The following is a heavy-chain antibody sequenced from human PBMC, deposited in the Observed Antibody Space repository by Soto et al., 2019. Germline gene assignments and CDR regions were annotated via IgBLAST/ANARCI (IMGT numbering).Heavy chain of an antibody. J-gene: IGHJ5*02. CDR1: GGTFSSYA. CDR3: ARDRVYSSGWYGGFKFDP. Sequence: QVQLVQSGAEVKKPGSSVKVSCKASGGTFSSYAISWVRQAPGQGLEWMGGIIPIFGTANYAQKFQGRVTITADKSTSTAYMELSSLRSEDTAVYYCARDRVYSSGWYGGFKFDPWGQGTLVTVSS. D-gene: IGHD6-19*01. CDR2: IIPIFGTA. V-gene: IGHV1-69*06.